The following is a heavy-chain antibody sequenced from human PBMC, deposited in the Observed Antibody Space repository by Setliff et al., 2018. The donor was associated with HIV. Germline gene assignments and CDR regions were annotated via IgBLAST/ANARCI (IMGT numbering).Heavy chain of an antibody. V-gene: IGHV4-4*07. Sequence: PSETLSLTCTVSGGSMSSYYWSWIRQPAGKGLEWIGHIYTSGSTNYNPSVKGRVTMSVDTSKNQFSLRLSSVTAADTAMYYCVRDDYGYNGKGFDYWGPGTLVTVSS. CDR1: GGSMSSYY. J-gene: IGHJ4*02. D-gene: IGHD4-17*01. CDR3: VRDDYGYNGKGFDY. CDR2: IYTSGST.